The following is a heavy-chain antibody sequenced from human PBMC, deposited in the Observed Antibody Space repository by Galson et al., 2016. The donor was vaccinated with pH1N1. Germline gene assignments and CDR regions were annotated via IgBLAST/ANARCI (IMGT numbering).Heavy chain of an antibody. D-gene: IGHD4-17*01. CDR3: ARQYDFGDYRGNAFDI. CDR1: GYRVTNYW. Sequence: QSGAEVKKPGESLKISCKASGYRVTNYWIAWVRQVLGKGLEWVGVVNPGGSTIRYSPPFQGQVTISSDKSINTAYLQWVSLKASDTATYYCARQYDFGDYRGNAFDIWGLGTMVIVSS. J-gene: IGHJ3*02. CDR2: VNPGGSTI. V-gene: IGHV5-51*03.